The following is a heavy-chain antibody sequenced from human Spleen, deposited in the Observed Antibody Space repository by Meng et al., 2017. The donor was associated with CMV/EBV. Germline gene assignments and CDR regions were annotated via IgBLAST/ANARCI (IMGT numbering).Heavy chain of an antibody. V-gene: IGHV3-9*01. D-gene: IGHD6-13*01. J-gene: IGHJ4*02. CDR3: AKDLAAAGTGPDY. CDR1: GFTLDDYA. CDR2: ISWNSESL. Sequence: SLKISCAASGFTLDDYAMHWVRQAPGKGLEWVSGISWNSESLDYADSVKGRFTISRDNAKNSLYLQMNSLRVEDTALYYCAKDLAAAGTGPDYWGQGTRVTVSS.